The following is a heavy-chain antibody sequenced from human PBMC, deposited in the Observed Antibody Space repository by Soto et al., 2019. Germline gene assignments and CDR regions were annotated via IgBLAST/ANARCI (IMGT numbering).Heavy chain of an antibody. Sequence: ASVKVSCKASGYTFTSYYMYWVRQAPGQGLEWMGIINPSGGSTSYAQKFQGRVTMTRDTSTSTVYMELSSLRSEDTAVYYCARDNDFWSAPNYFDYWGQGTLVTVSS. J-gene: IGHJ4*02. CDR1: GYTFTSYY. V-gene: IGHV1-46*03. D-gene: IGHD3-3*01. CDR2: INPSGGST. CDR3: ARDNDFWSAPNYFDY.